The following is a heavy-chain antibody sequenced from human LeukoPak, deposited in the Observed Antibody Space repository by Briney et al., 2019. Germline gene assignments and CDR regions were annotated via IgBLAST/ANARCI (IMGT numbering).Heavy chain of an antibody. V-gene: IGHV3-30*18. CDR1: GFTFSSYG. J-gene: IGHJ4*02. D-gene: IGHD2-2*01. CDR3: AKDPAITYCSSTGCFSYYFDY. Sequence: PGGSPRLSCAASGFTFSSYGMHWVRQAPGKGLEWVAVISYDGSNKYYADSVKGRFTISRDNSKNTLYLQMNSLRAEDTAVYYCAKDPAITYCSSTGCFSYYFDYWGQGTLVTVSS. CDR2: ISYDGSNK.